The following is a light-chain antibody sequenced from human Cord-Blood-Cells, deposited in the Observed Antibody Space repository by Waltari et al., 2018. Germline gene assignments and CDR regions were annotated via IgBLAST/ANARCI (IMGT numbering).Light chain of an antibody. CDR1: PSVSSN. Sequence: EIVMTQSPATLSVSPGERATLSCRASPSVSSNLAWYQQKPGQAPRLLIYVASTRATGTPARFSGSGSGTEFTLTISSLQSEDFAVYYCQQYKNWHQYTFGQGTKLEIK. CDR3: QQYKNWHQYT. J-gene: IGKJ2*01. V-gene: IGKV3-15*01. CDR2: VAS.